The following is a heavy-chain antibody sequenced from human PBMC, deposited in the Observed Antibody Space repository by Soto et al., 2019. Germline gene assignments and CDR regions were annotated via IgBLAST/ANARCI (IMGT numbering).Heavy chain of an antibody. Sequence: SVKVSCKASGGTFSSYAISWVRQAPGQGLEWMGGIIPIFGTANYAQKFQGRVTITADESTSTAYMELSSLRSEDTAVYYCARDTWGRSNWNVVGMDVWGQGTTVTVSS. CDR3: ARDTWGRSNWNVVGMDV. J-gene: IGHJ6*02. CDR1: GGTFSSYA. CDR2: IIPIFGTA. V-gene: IGHV1-69*13. D-gene: IGHD1-1*01.